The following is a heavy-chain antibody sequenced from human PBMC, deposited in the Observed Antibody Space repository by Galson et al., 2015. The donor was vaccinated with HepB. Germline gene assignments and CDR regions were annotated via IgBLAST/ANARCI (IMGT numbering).Heavy chain of an antibody. V-gene: IGHV1-69*04. J-gene: IGHJ4*02. CDR1: GGTFSSYT. Sequence: SVKVSCKASGGTFSSYTISWVRQAPGQGLEWMGRIIPILGIANCAQKFQGRVTITADKSTSTAYMELSSLRSEDTAVYYCARDRCSGGSCYSGYWGQGTLVTVSS. CDR3: ARDRCSGGSCYSGY. CDR2: IIPILGIA. D-gene: IGHD2-15*01.